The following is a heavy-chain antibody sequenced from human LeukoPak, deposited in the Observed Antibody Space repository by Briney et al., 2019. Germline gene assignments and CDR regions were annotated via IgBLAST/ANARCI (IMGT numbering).Heavy chain of an antibody. CDR1: GGSISSSNW. V-gene: IGHV4-4*02. D-gene: IGHD4-17*01. CDR2: IYHSGST. J-gene: IGHJ4*02. CDR3: ARLDYGDYDFDY. Sequence: PSGTPSLTCAVSGGSISSSNWRSWVRQPPGKGLEWIGEIYHSGSTNYNPSLKSRVTISVDKSKNQFSLKLSSVTAADTAVYYCARLDYGDYDFDYWGQGTLVTVSS.